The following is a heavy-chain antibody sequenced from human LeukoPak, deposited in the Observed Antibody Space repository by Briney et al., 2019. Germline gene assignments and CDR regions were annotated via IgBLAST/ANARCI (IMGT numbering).Heavy chain of an antibody. V-gene: IGHV3-23*01. D-gene: IGHD6-13*01. CDR1: GFTFSSYA. Sequence: GGSLRLSCAASGFTFSSYAMSWVRQAPGKGLEWVSAISGSGDSTYYGDSVKGRFTISRDNSKNTLYLQMNSLRAEDTAAYYCAKTRPLDSSSWSHGDYWGQGTLVTVSS. J-gene: IGHJ4*02. CDR2: ISGSGDST. CDR3: AKTRPLDSSSWSHGDY.